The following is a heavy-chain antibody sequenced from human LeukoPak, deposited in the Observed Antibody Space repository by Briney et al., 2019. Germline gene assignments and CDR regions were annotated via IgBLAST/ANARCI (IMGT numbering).Heavy chain of an antibody. D-gene: IGHD4-17*01. CDR3: AKVRDYGDYTSLDAFDI. CDR1: GFTFSTYA. Sequence: GGSLRLSCAASGFTFSTYAMGWVRQAPGKGLEWVSGINGGGSRSYYADFVKGRFTISRDNSKNTLYLLMNTLRAEDTAVYYCAKVRDYGDYTSLDAFDIWGQGTMVTVSS. CDR2: INGGGSRS. V-gene: IGHV3-23*01. J-gene: IGHJ3*02.